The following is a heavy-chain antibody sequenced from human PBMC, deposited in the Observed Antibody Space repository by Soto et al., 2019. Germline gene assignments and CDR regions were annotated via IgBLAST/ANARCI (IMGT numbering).Heavy chain of an antibody. J-gene: IGHJ4*02. V-gene: IGHV1-3*01. D-gene: IGHD2-21*02. Sequence: ASVKVSCKAPGYTFTSYAMNWVRQAPGQRLEWMGWINADNGNTKYSQKFQGRVTITRDTSANTDYMEMSSLRSEDTAVYFCARVSVYCGGDCYLFSYFDYGGQGTLVPVPS. CDR3: ARVSVYCGGDCYLFSYFDY. CDR1: GYTFTSYA. CDR2: INADNGNT.